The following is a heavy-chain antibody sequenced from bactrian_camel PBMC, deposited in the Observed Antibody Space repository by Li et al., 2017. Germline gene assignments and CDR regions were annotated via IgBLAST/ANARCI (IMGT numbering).Heavy chain of an antibody. V-gene: IGHV3S31*01. Sequence: VQLVESGGGLVQPGGSLRLSCTVSGITFSRHDMSWIRQVPGKEVEWVAGITSLPSLFRTTSYADSVKGRFTISFDGAKNTLYLQMNSLKPEDSAMYLCAILTYCHGGWNPDQDFGFRGQGTQVTVS. CDR1: GITFSRHD. D-gene: IGHD5*01. CDR2: ITSLPSLFRTT. CDR3: AILTYCHGGWNPDQDFGF. J-gene: IGHJ6*01.